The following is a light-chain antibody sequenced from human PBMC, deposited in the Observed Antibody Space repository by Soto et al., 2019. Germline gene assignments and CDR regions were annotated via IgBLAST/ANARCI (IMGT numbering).Light chain of an antibody. Sequence: IVMTQSPDSLAVSLGESATINCKSSQSVLYSSNNKNYLAWYQQKPGQPPTLLIYWASTRESGVPDRFSGSGSGTDFTLTISSLQAEDVAVYYCQQYYSTSWTFGQGTKVEIK. J-gene: IGKJ1*01. CDR2: WAS. CDR3: QQYYSTSWT. V-gene: IGKV4-1*01. CDR1: QSVLYSSNNKNY.